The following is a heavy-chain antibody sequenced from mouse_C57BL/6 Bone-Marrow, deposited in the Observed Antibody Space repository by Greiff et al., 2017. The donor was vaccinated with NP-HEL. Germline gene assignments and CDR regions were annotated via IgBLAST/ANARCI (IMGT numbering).Heavy chain of an antibody. CDR1: GFTFSSYG. Sequence: EVKLVESGGDLVKPGGSLKLSCAASGFTFSSYGMSWVRQTPDKRLEWVATISSGGSYTYYPDSVKGRFTISRDNAKNTLYLQMSSLKSEDTAMYYCARHEYGYYAMDYWGQGTSVTVSS. CDR3: ARHEYGYYAMDY. J-gene: IGHJ4*01. CDR2: ISSGGSYT. D-gene: IGHD5-1*01. V-gene: IGHV5-6*02.